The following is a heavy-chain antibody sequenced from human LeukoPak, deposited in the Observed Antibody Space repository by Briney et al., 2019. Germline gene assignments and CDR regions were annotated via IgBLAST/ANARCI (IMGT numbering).Heavy chain of an antibody. J-gene: IGHJ4*02. Sequence: GGSLRLSCAASGFTFSSYSMNWVRQAPGKGLEWVSFISRSSRTIYYADSVKGRFTISRDSAKNSLCLQMNSLRDEDTAAYYCARDSGSYSFDYWGQGTLLTVSS. V-gene: IGHV3-48*02. CDR3: ARDSGSYSFDY. D-gene: IGHD1-26*01. CDR1: GFTFSSYS. CDR2: ISRSSRTI.